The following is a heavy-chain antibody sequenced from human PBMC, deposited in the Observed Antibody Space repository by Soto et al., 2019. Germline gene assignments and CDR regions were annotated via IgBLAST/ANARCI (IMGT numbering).Heavy chain of an antibody. CDR1: GFTFSSYA. CDR3: AKDSTVTTSLYFYYYGFDV. J-gene: IGHJ6*02. D-gene: IGHD4-17*01. CDR2: ISYDGSNK. Sequence: GGSLRLSCAASGFTFSSYAMHWVRQAPGKGLEWVAVISYDGSNKYYAGSVKGRFTISRDNSKNTLYLQMDSLRGEDTAVYYCAKDSTVTTSLYFYYYGFDVWGQGTTVTVSS. V-gene: IGHV3-30-3*01.